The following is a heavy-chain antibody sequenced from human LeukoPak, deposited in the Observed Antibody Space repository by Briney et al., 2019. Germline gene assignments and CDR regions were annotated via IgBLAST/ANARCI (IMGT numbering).Heavy chain of an antibody. Sequence: SETLSLTCTVSGDSFRSSSYYWGWIRQPPGKGLEWIGSIDYSGSTSYNPSLKSRVTLSLNTSKNQFSLNLSSVTAADTAVHYCARALTVGDYFDYWGQGMLVTVSS. CDR2: IDYSGST. CDR1: GDSFRSSSYY. J-gene: IGHJ4*02. D-gene: IGHD4-23*01. V-gene: IGHV4-39*07. CDR3: ARALTVGDYFDY.